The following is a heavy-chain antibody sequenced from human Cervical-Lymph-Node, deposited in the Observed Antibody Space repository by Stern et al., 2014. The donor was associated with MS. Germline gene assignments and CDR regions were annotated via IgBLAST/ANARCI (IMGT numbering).Heavy chain of an antibody. J-gene: IGHJ4*02. V-gene: IGHV4-59*08. CDR2: VHYSGTT. CDR3: AGSGTYYPDY. D-gene: IGHD3-3*01. Sequence: QVQLVESGPGLVKPSETLSLTCRVSGGSISSYYWNWIRQPPGKGLEWISNVHYSGTTTYNPSLKSRFTILQAPSRNKIPLKLTSVTAADTAVYYCAGSGTYYPDYWGQGILVTVSS. CDR1: GGSISSYY.